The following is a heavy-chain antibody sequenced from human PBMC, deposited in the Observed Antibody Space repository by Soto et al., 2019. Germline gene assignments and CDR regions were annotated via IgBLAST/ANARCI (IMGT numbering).Heavy chain of an antibody. Sequence: ASVKVSCKASGYTFSSYYMHWVRQAPGQGLEWMGRINPDTGTTTYAQNFQGRVTMTRDTSTSTVYMELSSLRSDDTAVYYCARVTDASSWNYAGFDYWGQGTLVTVSS. D-gene: IGHD6-13*01. V-gene: IGHV1-46*01. J-gene: IGHJ4*02. CDR2: INPDTGTT. CDR3: ARVTDASSWNYAGFDY. CDR1: GYTFSSYY.